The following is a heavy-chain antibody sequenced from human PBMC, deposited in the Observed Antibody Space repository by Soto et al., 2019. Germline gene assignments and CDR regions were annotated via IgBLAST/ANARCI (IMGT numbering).Heavy chain of an antibody. Sequence: QVQLVQSVAEVKKPGASVKVSCKASVYTFTTHGISWVRQVPGQGVEWMGWVRGDNGHTNYAQSLQGRVTMTTDTSTNTAYTELRSLRSDATAVYYCARDLGYCRSGTCSREWFDPWGQGTLVTVSS. J-gene: IGHJ5*02. CDR1: VYTFTTHG. D-gene: IGHD2-15*01. V-gene: IGHV1-18*01. CDR3: ARDLGYCRSGTCSREWFDP. CDR2: VRGDNGHT.